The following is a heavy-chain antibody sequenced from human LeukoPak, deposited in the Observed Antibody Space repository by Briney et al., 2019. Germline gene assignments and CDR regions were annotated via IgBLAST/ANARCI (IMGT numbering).Heavy chain of an antibody. V-gene: IGHV3-23*01. Sequence: GGSLRLSRAASGFTFSSYAMSWVRQAPGKGLEWVSAISGSGGSTYYADFVKGRFTISRDNSKNTLYLQMYSLRAEDTAVYYCAKGCWPRSGSRSFDYWGQGTLVTVSS. CDR1: GFTFSSYA. D-gene: IGHD1-14*01. J-gene: IGHJ4*02. CDR2: ISGSGGST. CDR3: AKGCWPRSGSRSFDY.